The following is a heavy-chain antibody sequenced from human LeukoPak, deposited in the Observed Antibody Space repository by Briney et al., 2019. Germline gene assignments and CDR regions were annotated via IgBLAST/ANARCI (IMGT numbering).Heavy chain of an antibody. CDR1: GFTFSSYT. D-gene: IGHD4-17*01. V-gene: IGHV3-23*01. J-gene: IGHJ4*02. CDR3: AKERQTGDYFTSDY. Sequence: GGSLRLSCAASGFTFSSYTMNWVRQAPGEGLERLSAISGRGDSTFYAPSVKGRFTISRDNSENTLYLQMSSLRVDDTAVYFCAKERQTGDYFTSDYWGQGTLVTVSS. CDR2: ISGRGDST.